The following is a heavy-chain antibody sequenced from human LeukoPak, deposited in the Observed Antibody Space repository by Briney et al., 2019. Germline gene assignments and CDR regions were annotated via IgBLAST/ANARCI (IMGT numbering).Heavy chain of an antibody. D-gene: IGHD3-10*01. J-gene: IGHJ5*02. CDR2: ISNSTDTI. Sequence: GGSLRLSCSLSVVTFSNYYMSWIRQTPDRGLERISYISNSTDTIYYADSVEGRFTISRDNAKYSLFLQMNSLKAEDTAVYYCAAWFGETLSWGQGTMVSVSS. CDR1: VVTFSNYY. CDR3: AAWFGETLS. V-gene: IGHV3-11*01.